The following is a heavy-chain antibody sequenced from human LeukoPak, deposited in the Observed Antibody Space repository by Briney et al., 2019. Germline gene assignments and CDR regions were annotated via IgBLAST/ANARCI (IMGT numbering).Heavy chain of an antibody. D-gene: IGHD1/OR15-1a*01. V-gene: IGHV1-18*01. CDR2: ISAYNGNT. Sequence: ASVKVSCKASGYTFTSYGISWVRQAPGQGLEWMGWISAYNGNTNYAQKLQGRVTMTTDTSTSTAYMELRSPRSDDTAVYYCARDHNNGDYSDYWGQGTLVTVSS. CDR3: ARDHNNGDYSDY. J-gene: IGHJ4*02. CDR1: GYTFTSYG.